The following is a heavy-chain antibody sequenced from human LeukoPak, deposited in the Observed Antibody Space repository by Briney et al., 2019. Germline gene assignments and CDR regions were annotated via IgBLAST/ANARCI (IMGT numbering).Heavy chain of an antibody. CDR3: ARDSTSYYDFWSGYCFDY. V-gene: IGHV3-21*01. Sequence: PGGSLRLSCAASGFTFSSCSMNWIRQAPGKGLEWVSSISSSSSYIYYADSVKGRFTISRDNAKNSLYLQMNSLRAEDTAVYYCARDSTSYYDFWSGYCFDYWGQGTLVTVSS. CDR2: ISSSSSYI. CDR1: GFTFSSCS. D-gene: IGHD3-3*01. J-gene: IGHJ4*02.